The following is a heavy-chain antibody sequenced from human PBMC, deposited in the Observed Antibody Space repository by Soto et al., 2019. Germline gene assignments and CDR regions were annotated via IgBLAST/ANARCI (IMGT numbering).Heavy chain of an antibody. CDR2: ISSSGSTI. D-gene: IGHD3-3*01. J-gene: IGHJ6*02. V-gene: IGHV3-11*01. CDR3: ARGVMGYDFWSGYYTIRYGMDV. CDR1: GFTFSDYY. Sequence: KPGGSLRLSCAASGFTFSDYYMSWIRQAPGKGLEWVSYISSSGSTIYYADSVKGRFTISRDNAKNSLYLQMNSLRAEDTAVYYCARGVMGYDFWSGYYTIRYGMDVWGQGTTVTVSS.